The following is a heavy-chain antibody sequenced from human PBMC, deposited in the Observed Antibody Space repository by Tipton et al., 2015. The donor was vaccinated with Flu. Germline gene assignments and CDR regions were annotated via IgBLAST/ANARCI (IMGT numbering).Heavy chain of an antibody. Sequence: AVSGLTFDDYAMHWVRQAPGKGLEWVSGISWNSGSIGYADSVEGRFTISRDNAKNSLYLQMNSLRAEDTALYYCAKALLGGSGLYNWFDPWGQGTLVTVSS. CDR2: ISWNSGSI. V-gene: IGHV3-9*01. J-gene: IGHJ5*02. D-gene: IGHD3-10*01. CDR3: AKALLGGSGLYNWFDP. CDR1: GLTFDDYA.